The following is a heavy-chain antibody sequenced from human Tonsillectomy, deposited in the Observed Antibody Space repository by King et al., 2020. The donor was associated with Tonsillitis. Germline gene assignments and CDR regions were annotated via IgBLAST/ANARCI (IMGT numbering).Heavy chain of an antibody. CDR1: EFTFSNYA. J-gene: IGHJ4*02. V-gene: IGHV3-30*04. CDR2: ISYDGSEK. Sequence: VQLVESGGGVVQPGRSLRLSCAASEFTFSNYAMHWVRQAPGKGLEWVAIISYDGSEKYYADSVKGRFTISRDNSKNKMYVQMNSLRAEDTAVYYCARDLMPGDWNDPLGYFDYWGQGTLVTVSS. CDR3: ARDLMPGDWNDPLGYFDY. D-gene: IGHD1-1*01.